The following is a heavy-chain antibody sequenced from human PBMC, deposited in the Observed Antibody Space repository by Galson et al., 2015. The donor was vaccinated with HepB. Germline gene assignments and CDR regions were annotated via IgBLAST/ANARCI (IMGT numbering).Heavy chain of an antibody. CDR1: GFSLSTSGMC. CDR3: ARGTYYYDSSGYYLYYFDY. D-gene: IGHD3-22*01. V-gene: IGHV2-70*11. CDR2: IDWDDDK. Sequence: PALVKPTQTLTLTCTFSGFSLSTSGMCVSRIRQPPGKALEWLARIDWDDDKYYSTSLKTRLTISKDTSKNQVVLTMTNMDPVDTATYYCARGTYYYDSSGYYLYYFDYWGQGTLVTVSS. J-gene: IGHJ4*02.